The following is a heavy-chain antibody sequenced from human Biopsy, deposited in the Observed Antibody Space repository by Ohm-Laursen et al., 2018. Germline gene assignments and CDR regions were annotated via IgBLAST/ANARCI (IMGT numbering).Heavy chain of an antibody. D-gene: IGHD3-10*01. Sequence: ASVKVSCKVSGYSLTELSMHWVRQAPGQGLEWMGWITTYNGNTNYAQKVQGRVTMTTDTSTSTAYMELRSLRSDDTAVYYCARDRGYYYYYGMDVWGQGTTVTVSS. CDR2: ITTYNGNT. V-gene: IGHV1-18*01. CDR1: GYSLTELS. CDR3: ARDRGYYYYYGMDV. J-gene: IGHJ6*02.